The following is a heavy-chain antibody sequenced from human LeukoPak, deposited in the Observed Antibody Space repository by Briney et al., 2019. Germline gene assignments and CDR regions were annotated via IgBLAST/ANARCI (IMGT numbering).Heavy chain of an antibody. J-gene: IGHJ6*03. CDR3: AKLGHGGYYSYMDV. CDR1: GFTFSKYA. CDR2: INTDGTT. V-gene: IGHV3-23*01. D-gene: IGHD3-16*01. Sequence: GGSLRLSCAVSGFTFSKYAMTCARHAPGEGVESVSSINTDGTTYYAHSVKGRLTPSTDNSKNTPYLQMSSLRAEDTAVYYCAKLGHGGYYSYMDVWGKGTTVTVSS.